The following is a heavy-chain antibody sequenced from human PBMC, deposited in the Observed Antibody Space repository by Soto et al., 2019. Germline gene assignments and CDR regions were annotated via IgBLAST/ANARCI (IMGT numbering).Heavy chain of an antibody. CDR3: AREVNSSTARGPNWVDP. J-gene: IGHJ5*02. CDR2: TYHSGTT. CDR1: GDSINNSHW. Sequence: QVQLQESGPGLVQPSGTLSLTCAVSGDSINNSHWWSWVRQTPGKGLEWIGETYHSGTTNYNPSLKPRVTRSINKSKNQFALKMNSVTAADTAVYYCAREVNSSTARGPNWVDPWGQGTLVTVSS. D-gene: IGHD6-13*01. V-gene: IGHV4-4*02.